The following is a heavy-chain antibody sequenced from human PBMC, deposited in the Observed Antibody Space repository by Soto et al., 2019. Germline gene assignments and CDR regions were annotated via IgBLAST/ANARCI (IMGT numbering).Heavy chain of an antibody. CDR2: FRTGGDDGTT. CDR3: ARDYYDSSGYYHRFDY. D-gene: IGHD3-22*01. Sequence: EVQLLESGGGLVQPGGSLRLSCAASGFTFSSYSMSWVRQAPGKGLEWVSGFRTGGDDGTTYYADSVKGRFTISRDNSKNTLYLQMNSLRAEDTAVYYCARDYYDSSGYYHRFDYWGQGTLVTVSS. J-gene: IGHJ4*02. V-gene: IGHV3-23*01. CDR1: GFTFSSYS.